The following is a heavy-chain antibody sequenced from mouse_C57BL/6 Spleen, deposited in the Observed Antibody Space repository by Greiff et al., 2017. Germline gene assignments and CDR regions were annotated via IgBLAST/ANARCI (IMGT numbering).Heavy chain of an antibody. CDR2: INPNNGGT. CDR3: AVKLSLTLYCAMDY. J-gene: IGHJ4*01. D-gene: IGHD1-3*01. Sequence: EVQLQQSGPELVKPGASVKIPCKASGYTFTDYNMDWVKQSHGKSLEWIGDINPNNGGTIYNQKFKGKATLTVDKSSSTAYMELRSLTSEDTAVYYCAVKLSLTLYCAMDYWGQGTSVTVSS. CDR1: GYTFTDYN. V-gene: IGHV1-18*01.